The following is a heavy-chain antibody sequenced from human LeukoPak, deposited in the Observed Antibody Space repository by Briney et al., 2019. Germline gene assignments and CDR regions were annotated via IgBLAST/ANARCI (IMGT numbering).Heavy chain of an antibody. CDR3: ARGWMRGYCSGGSCRFDS. Sequence: SQTLSLTCNVSGGSFSSRSHYWGWIRQPPGKGLEWIGSIYYTGSTYYNPSLKSRVTKSVDTSKNQFSLKLSSVTAADTAVYYCARGWMRGYCSGGSCRFDSWGQGTLVTVSS. D-gene: IGHD2-15*01. J-gene: IGHJ4*02. CDR2: IYYTGST. V-gene: IGHV4-39*07. CDR1: GGSFSSRSHY.